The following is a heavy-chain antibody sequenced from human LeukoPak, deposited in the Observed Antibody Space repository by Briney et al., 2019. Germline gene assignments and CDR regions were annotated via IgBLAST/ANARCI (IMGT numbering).Heavy chain of an antibody. V-gene: IGHV4-38-2*02. CDR2: IYHSGST. Sequence: SETLSLTCTVSGYSISSGYYWGWIRQPPGKGLEWIGSIYHSGSTYYNPSLKSRVTITADTSKNQFSLKLNSVTAADTAVYYCAREKQTAGSDYWGQGTLVTVSS. D-gene: IGHD3-10*01. CDR3: AREKQTAGSDY. J-gene: IGHJ4*02. CDR1: GYSISSGYY.